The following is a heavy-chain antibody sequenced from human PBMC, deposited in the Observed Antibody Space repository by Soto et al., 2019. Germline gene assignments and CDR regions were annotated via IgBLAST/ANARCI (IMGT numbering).Heavy chain of an antibody. CDR3: AKDPTPRYSGYDFPGY. V-gene: IGHV3-43*01. Sequence: GGSLRLSCAASGFTFDDYTMHWVRQAPGKGLEWVSLISWDGGSTYYADSVKGRFTISRDNSKNSLYLQMNSLRTEDTALYYCAKDPTPRYSGYDFPGYWGQGTLVTVSS. CDR1: GFTFDDYT. D-gene: IGHD5-12*01. J-gene: IGHJ4*02. CDR2: ISWDGGST.